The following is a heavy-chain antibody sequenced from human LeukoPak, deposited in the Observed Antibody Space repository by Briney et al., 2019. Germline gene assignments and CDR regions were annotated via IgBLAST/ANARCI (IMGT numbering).Heavy chain of an antibody. V-gene: IGHV4-34*01. CDR3: AREPGWTIAARHFDY. D-gene: IGHD6-6*01. Sequence: PSETLSLTCGVYGSSFSGYYWSWIRQPPGKGLEWIGEINHSGSTNYNASLKSRVTISVDTSRKQFSLKLSSVTAADSAMYYCAREPGWTIAARHFDYCGQGTVVTVSS. J-gene: IGHJ4*02. CDR2: INHSGST. CDR1: GSSFSGYY.